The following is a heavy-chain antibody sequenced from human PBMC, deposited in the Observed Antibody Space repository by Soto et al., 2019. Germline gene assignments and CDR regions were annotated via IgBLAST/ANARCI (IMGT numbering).Heavy chain of an antibody. CDR3: AKDSYYDSSGLCDY. CDR1: GFTFSSYS. CDR2: ISGSGCST. D-gene: IGHD3-22*01. Sequence: GGSLRLSCAASGFTFSSYSMNWVRQAPGKGLEWVSAISGSGCSTYYADSVKGRFTISRDNSKNTLYLQMNSLRAEDTAVYYCAKDSYYDSSGLCDYWGQGTLVTVSS. V-gene: IGHV3-23*01. J-gene: IGHJ4*02.